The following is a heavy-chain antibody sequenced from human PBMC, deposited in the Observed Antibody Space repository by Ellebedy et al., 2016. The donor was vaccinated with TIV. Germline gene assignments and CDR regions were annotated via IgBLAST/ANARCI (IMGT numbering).Heavy chain of an antibody. V-gene: IGHV1-46*01. J-gene: IGHJ3*01. CDR2: INPSGGST. D-gene: IGHD6-19*01. Sequence: ASVKVSCKASGYTFTRYYIHWVRQAPGQGLEWMGIINPSGGSTSYTQKFQGRVTMTRDTSTSTVNMELHSLRSEDTAVYYCARAIAVTGDNSELVNALDLWGQGTMVTVSS. CDR3: ARAIAVTGDNSELVNALDL. CDR1: GYTFTRYY.